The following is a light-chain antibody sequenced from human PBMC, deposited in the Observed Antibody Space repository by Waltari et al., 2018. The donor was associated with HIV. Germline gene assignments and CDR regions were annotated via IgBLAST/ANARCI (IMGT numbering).Light chain of an antibody. J-gene: IGKJ2*01. V-gene: IGKV3-20*01. CDR1: QSVISSY. CDR2: DTA. Sequence: ELVLTQSPGTLSLSPGETATLSCTASQSVISSYLAWYQLNPGQAPTLLIHDTASRAAGIPHRLSGSGSGTVFTLTISRLEPEDFAVYYCHQYGTSPTFGQRTKL. CDR3: HQYGTSPT.